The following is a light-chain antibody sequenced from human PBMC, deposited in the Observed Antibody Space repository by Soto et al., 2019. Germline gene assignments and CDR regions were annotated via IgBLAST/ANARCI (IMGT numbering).Light chain of an antibody. CDR1: SSNIGNNY. Sequence: QSVLTQPPSVSAAPGQRVAISCSGSSSNIGNNYVSWYQQFPGTAPKLLLFDNNKRPSGIPDRFSGSKSGTSATLAITGLQTGDEAEYYCGTWDSRLSADVFGGGTQLTVL. J-gene: IGLJ2*01. V-gene: IGLV1-51*01. CDR3: GTWDSRLSADV. CDR2: DNN.